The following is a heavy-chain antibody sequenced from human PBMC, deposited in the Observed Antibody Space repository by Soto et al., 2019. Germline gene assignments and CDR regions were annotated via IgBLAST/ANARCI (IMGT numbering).Heavy chain of an antibody. J-gene: IGHJ1*01. CDR2: ISYDGSNK. V-gene: IGHV3-30*18. D-gene: IGHD2-21*02. Sequence: QVQLVESGGGVVQPGRSLRLSCAASGFTFSSYGMHWVRQAPGKGLEWVAVISYDGSNKYYADSVKGRFTISRDNSKNTLHLQMNSLRAEDTAVYYCAKGQVTVVTPGYFHHWGQGTLVTVSS. CDR3: AKGQVTVVTPGYFHH. CDR1: GFTFSSYG.